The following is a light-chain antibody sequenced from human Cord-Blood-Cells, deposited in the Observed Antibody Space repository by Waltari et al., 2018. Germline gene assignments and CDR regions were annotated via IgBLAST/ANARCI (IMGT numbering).Light chain of an antibody. Sequence: EIVMTQSPATLSVSPGERATLSCRASQSVSSNLAWYQQKPGQTPRLLNYGASTRATCIPARFSGSGSWTEFTLTISSVQSEDFAVYYGQQYNNWPPGGIPWTFGQGTKVEIK. CDR3: QQYNNWPPGGIPWT. CDR2: GAS. J-gene: IGKJ1*01. V-gene: IGKV3-15*01. CDR1: QSVSSN.